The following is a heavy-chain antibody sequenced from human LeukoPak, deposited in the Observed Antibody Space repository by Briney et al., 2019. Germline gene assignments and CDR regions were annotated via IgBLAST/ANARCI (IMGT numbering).Heavy chain of an antibody. Sequence: GGSLRLSCAASGFTFSSYAMSWVRQAPGKGLEWVSAISGSGGSTYYADSVKGRFTISRDNSKNTLYLQMNSLRAEVTAVYYCARLPLLDYDSSGYYFDYWGQGTLVTVSS. J-gene: IGHJ4*02. CDR2: ISGSGGST. D-gene: IGHD3-22*01. V-gene: IGHV3-23*01. CDR3: ARLPLLDYDSSGYYFDY. CDR1: GFTFSSYA.